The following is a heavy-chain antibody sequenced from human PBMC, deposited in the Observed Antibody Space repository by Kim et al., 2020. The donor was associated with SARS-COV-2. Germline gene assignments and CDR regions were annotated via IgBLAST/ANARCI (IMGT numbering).Heavy chain of an antibody. CDR3: AGHVAGDYGAGGWFDP. J-gene: IGHJ5*02. Sequence: GESLKISCKGSGYSFTSYWIGWVRQMPGKGLEWMGIIYPGDSDTRYSPSFQGQVTISTDKSISTAYLQWSSLKASDTAMYYCAGHVAGDYGAGGWFDPRGQGTLVTVSS. CDR2: IYPGDSDT. V-gene: IGHV5-51*01. D-gene: IGHD4-17*01. CDR1: GYSFTSYW.